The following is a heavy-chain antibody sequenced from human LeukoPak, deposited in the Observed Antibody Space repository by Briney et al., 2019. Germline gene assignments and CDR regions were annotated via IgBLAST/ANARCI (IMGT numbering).Heavy chain of an antibody. CDR3: ARVPAAGTGPDY. CDR1: GGSISGSSHY. CDR2: GST. Sequence: PSETLSLTCTVSGGSISGSSHYWGWIRQPPGKGLEWIGSGSTYYNPSLKSRVTISVDTSKNQFSLRLTSVTAADTAVYYCARVPAAGTGPDYWGQGTLVTVSS. D-gene: IGHD6-13*01. J-gene: IGHJ4*02. V-gene: IGHV4-39*07.